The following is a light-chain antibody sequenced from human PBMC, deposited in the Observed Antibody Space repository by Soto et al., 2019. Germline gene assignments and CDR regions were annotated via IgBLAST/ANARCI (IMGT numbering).Light chain of an antibody. CDR1: SSNIGAGCE. J-gene: IGLJ1*01. V-gene: IGLV1-40*01. CDR2: GNT. Sequence: QSVLTQPPSVSGAPGQRVTISCTGCSSNIGAGCEVHWYQHLPGKAPKLLIYGNTNRPSGVPDRFSGSKSGTSASLAITGLQAEDEDDYYCQSYDSSLSASYVFGGRTKVTV. CDR3: QSYDSSLSASYV.